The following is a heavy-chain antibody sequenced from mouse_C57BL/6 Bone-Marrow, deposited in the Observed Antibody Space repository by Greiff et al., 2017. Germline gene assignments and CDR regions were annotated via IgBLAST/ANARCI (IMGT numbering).Heavy chain of an antibody. CDR3: ARSWLREGYFDY. D-gene: IGHD2-2*01. CDR2: IYPGGGYT. CDR1: GYTFTNYW. V-gene: IGHV1-63*01. J-gene: IGHJ2*01. Sequence: VQLQQSGAELVRPGTSVTMSCKASGYTFTNYWIGWAKQRPGHGLEWIGDIYPGGGYTNYNEKFKGKATLTADKSSSTAYMQFSSLTSEDSAIYYCARSWLREGYFDYWGQGTTLTVSS.